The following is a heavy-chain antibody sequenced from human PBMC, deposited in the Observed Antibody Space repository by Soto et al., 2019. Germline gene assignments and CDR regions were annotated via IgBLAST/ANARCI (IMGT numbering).Heavy chain of an antibody. Sequence: SVKVSCKASGGTFSSYAISWVRQAPGQGLEWMGGIIPIFGTANYAQKFQGRVTITADKSTSTAYMEPSSLRSEDTAVYYCASGSTWEDPTKLYMPLTPWGQGTLVTVSS. V-gene: IGHV1-69*06. J-gene: IGHJ5*02. CDR1: GGTFSSYA. CDR3: ASGSTWEDPTKLYMPLTP. CDR2: IIPIFGTA. D-gene: IGHD3-10*01.